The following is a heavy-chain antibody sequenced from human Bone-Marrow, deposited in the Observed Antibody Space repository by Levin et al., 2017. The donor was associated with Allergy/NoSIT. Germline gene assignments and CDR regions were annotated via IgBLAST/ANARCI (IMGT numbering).Heavy chain of an antibody. CDR3: AKGGMAMLGGGLGPRITMDV. CDR2: ISGSGSGT. CDR1: GFTFSHYA. D-gene: IGHD3-10*01. V-gene: IGHV3-23*01. J-gene: IGHJ6*02. Sequence: PGGSLRLSCAASGFTFSHYAMTWVRQAPGKGLEWISSISGSGSGTYYADSVKGRFAISRDNSKNTLYLQMNRLRAEDSALYYCAKGGMAMLGGGLGPRITMDVWGQGTTVAVSS.